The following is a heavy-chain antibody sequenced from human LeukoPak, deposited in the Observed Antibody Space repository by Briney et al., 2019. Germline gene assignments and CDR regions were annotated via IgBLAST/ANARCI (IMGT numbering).Heavy chain of an antibody. CDR3: ARDIVVVVAASYYYYMDV. J-gene: IGHJ6*03. CDR1: GFTFSSYW. CDR2: INSDGSST. Sequence: GGSLRLSCAASGFTFSSYWMHWVRQAPGKGLVWVSRINSDGSSTSYADSVKGRFTISRDNAKNTLYLQMNSLRAEDTAVYYCARDIVVVVAASYYYYMDVWGKGTTVTVSS. V-gene: IGHV3-74*01. D-gene: IGHD2-15*01.